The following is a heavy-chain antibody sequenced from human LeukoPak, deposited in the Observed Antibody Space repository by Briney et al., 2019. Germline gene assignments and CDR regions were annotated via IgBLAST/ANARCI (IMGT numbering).Heavy chain of an antibody. Sequence: GGPLRPPSAAPGFTFGSSGMDWVRQAPGKGLGGVAFIRYDGSHKYYPDSVKGRFTISRDNTKNTLYLQMNSLRAEDTAVYYCAKDRGGSSWSQVFVYWGQGNLVTVSS. V-gene: IGHV3-30*02. CDR3: AKDRGGSSWSQVFVY. J-gene: IGHJ4*02. CDR2: IRYDGSHK. CDR1: GFTFGSSG. D-gene: IGHD6-13*01.